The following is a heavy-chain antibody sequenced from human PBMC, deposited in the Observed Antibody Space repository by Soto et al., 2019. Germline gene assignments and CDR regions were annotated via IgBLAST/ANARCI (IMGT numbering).Heavy chain of an antibody. CDR2: ISYDGSNK. V-gene: IGHV3-30*18. CDR3: AKAVSDDYIWGSPISY. J-gene: IGHJ4*02. D-gene: IGHD3-16*01. CDR1: GFTFSSYG. Sequence: GGSLRLSCAASGFTFSSYGMHWVRQAPGKGLEWVAVISYDGSNKYYAGSVKGRFTISRDNSKNTLYLQMNSLRAEDTAVYYCAKAVSDDYIWGSPISYWGQGTLVTVSS.